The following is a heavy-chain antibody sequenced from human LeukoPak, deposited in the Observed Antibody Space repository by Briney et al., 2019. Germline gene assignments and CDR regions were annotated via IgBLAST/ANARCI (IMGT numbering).Heavy chain of an antibody. J-gene: IGHJ4*02. Sequence: SETLSLTCTVSGGSISSHYWSWIRQPPGPGLEWIGYIYYSGSTNYNPSLKSRVTISVDTSKSQFSLNLTSMTAADTAVYYCARGGGSFDYWGQGTLVTVSS. D-gene: IGHD1-26*01. CDR1: GGSISSHY. CDR3: ARGGGSFDY. CDR2: IYYSGST. V-gene: IGHV4-59*11.